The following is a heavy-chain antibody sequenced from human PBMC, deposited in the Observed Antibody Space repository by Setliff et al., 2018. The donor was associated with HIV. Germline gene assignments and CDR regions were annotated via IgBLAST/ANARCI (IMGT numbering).Heavy chain of an antibody. Sequence: GGSLRLSCAASGFTFSSYGMHWVRQAPGRGLEWVAYISYDGSSKYYADSVKGRFTISRDKSKSTLYLQMNSLRVEDTAVYYCARVWAMQQLVPGYWGQGTLVTVS. V-gene: IGHV3-30*06. J-gene: IGHJ4*02. D-gene: IGHD6-6*01. CDR2: ISYDGSSK. CDR1: GFTFSSYG. CDR3: ARVWAMQQLVPGY.